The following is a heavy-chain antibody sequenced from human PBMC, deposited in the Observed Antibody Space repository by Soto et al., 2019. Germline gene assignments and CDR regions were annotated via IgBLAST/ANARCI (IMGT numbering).Heavy chain of an antibody. J-gene: IGHJ6*02. CDR1: GGTFSSYA. V-gene: IGHV1-69*13. CDR3: ARSIVGATQTYYYYYGMDV. CDR2: IIPIFGTA. Sequence: ASVKVSCKASGGTFSSYAISWVRQAPGQGREWMGGIIPIFGTANYAQKFQGRVTITADESTSTAYMELSSLRSEDTAVYYCARSIVGATQTYYYYYGMDVWGQGXTVTVYS. D-gene: IGHD1-26*01.